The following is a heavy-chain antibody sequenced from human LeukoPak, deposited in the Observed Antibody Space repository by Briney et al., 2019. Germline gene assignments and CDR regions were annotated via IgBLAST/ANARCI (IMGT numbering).Heavy chain of an antibody. CDR1: GFGFSIYY. V-gene: IGHV1-46*01. CDR3: ARSYGDYEL. D-gene: IGHD4-17*01. CDR2: INPNDGRT. J-gene: IGHJ4*02. Sequence: GDSVKVSCKASGFGFSIYYMHWVRQAPGEGLEWMGMINPNDGRTIYAQKFQGRVTMTRDTSTSTVYMELSSLRSEDTAVYYCARSYGDYELWGQGTLVTVSS.